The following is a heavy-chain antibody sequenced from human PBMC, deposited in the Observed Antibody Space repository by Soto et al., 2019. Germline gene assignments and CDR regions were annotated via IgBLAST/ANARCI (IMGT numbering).Heavy chain of an antibody. CDR1: GYTFTHYY. CDR2: INPNGGIT. CDR3: ATSVNSAMAFEY. J-gene: IGHJ4*02. D-gene: IGHD5-18*01. V-gene: IGHV1-46*01. Sequence: QVQLVQSGAEVKKPGASVRVSCKASGYTFTHYYIHWVRQAPGQGLEWMGIINPNGGITTYAQKFRAGFSMTRDTSTSTVHLELSSLRSEASAVYYCATSVNSAMAFEYWGQGTLVTVSS.